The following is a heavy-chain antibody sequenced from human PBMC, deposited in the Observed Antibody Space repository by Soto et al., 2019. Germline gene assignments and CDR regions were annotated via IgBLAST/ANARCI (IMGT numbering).Heavy chain of an antibody. Sequence: QVQLVQSGAEVKKPGSSVKVSCKASGGTFSSYAISWVRQAPGQGLEWMGGIIPIFGTANYAQKFQGRVTITADQSTSTAYMELGSLRSEGTGVYYCARAPPDHYDSSGYGVYYYGMDVWGQGTTVTVSS. CDR1: GGTFSSYA. J-gene: IGHJ6*02. D-gene: IGHD3-22*01. CDR2: IIPIFGTA. V-gene: IGHV1-69*01. CDR3: ARAPPDHYDSSGYGVYYYGMDV.